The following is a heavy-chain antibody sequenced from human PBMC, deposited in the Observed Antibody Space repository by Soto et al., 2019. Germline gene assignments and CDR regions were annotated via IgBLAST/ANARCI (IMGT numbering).Heavy chain of an antibody. CDR1: GGSISSGGYY. D-gene: IGHD4-17*01. CDR3: ARARLRAVYAFDF. Sequence: SETLSLTCTVSGGSISSGGYYWSWIRQHPGKGLEWIGYIYYNGNTYFSPSLKSRLTISIDTSKNQFSLKLSSVTAADTAMYYCARARLRAVYAFDFWGQGTMVTVSS. CDR2: IYYNGNT. V-gene: IGHV4-31*03. J-gene: IGHJ3*01.